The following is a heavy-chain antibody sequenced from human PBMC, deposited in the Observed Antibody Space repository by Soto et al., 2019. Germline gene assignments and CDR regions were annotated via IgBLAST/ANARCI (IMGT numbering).Heavy chain of an antibody. J-gene: IGHJ5*02. Sequence: SETLSLTCAVYGGSFSGYYWSWIRQPPGKGLEWIGEINHSGSTNYNPSLKSRVTISVDTSKNQFSLKLSSVTVADTAVYYCARGRGDNFWSGYYHWFDPWGQGTLVTVSS. V-gene: IGHV4-34*01. D-gene: IGHD3-3*01. CDR2: INHSGST. CDR1: GGSFSGYY. CDR3: ARGRGDNFWSGYYHWFDP.